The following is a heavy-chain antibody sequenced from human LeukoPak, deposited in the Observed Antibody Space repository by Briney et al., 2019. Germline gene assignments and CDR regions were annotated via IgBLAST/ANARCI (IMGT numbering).Heavy chain of an antibody. CDR3: ARTSNLITAMENEFDY. J-gene: IGHJ4*02. Sequence: SGGSLRLSCAASGFTFSDYSMNWVRQAPGKGLEWVSSISASSNYIYYADSVKGRFTISRDNAKNSLYLQMSSLRAEDTAVYYCARTSNLITAMENEFDYWGQGTLVTVSS. CDR2: ISASSNYI. V-gene: IGHV3-21*01. CDR1: GFTFSDYS. D-gene: IGHD5-18*01.